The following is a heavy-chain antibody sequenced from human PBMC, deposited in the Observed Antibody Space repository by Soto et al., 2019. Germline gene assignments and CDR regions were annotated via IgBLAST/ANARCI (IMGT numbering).Heavy chain of an antibody. CDR2: ISGSGGST. CDR3: AKDIIFGVVIVTDYYGMDV. Sequence: GGSLRLSCAASGFTFSSYAMSWVRQAPGKGLEWVSAISGSGGSTYYADSVKGRFTISRDNSKDTLYLQMNSLRAEDTAVYYCAKDIIFGVVIVTDYYGMDVWGQGTTVTVSS. D-gene: IGHD3-3*01. J-gene: IGHJ6*02. V-gene: IGHV3-23*01. CDR1: GFTFSSYA.